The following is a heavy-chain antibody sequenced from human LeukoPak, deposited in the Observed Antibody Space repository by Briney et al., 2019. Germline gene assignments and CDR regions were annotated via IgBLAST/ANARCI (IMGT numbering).Heavy chain of an antibody. J-gene: IGHJ6*02. Sequence: TLSLTCAISGDSVSSNSAAWNWIRQSPSRGLEWLGRTYYRSKWYNDYAVSVKSRITINPDTSKNQFSLQLNSVTPEDTAVYYCARDSGSRRAAAGVYYGMDVWGQGTTVTVSS. CDR2: TYYRSKWYN. CDR3: ARDSGSRRAAAGVYYGMDV. D-gene: IGHD6-13*01. CDR1: GDSVSSNSAA. V-gene: IGHV6-1*01.